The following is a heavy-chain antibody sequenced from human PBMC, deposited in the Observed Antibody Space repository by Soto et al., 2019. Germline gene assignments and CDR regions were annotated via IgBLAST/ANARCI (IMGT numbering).Heavy chain of an antibody. D-gene: IGHD6-13*01. V-gene: IGHV1-2*02. CDR2: INPNGGDT. CDR3: ARDSSRAYSSSWYNWFDP. J-gene: IGHJ5*02. CDR1: GDSFNDYY. Sequence: ASVKVSCKSSGDSFNDYYIHWVRQAPGQGFEWMGWINPNGGDTKYAQKLQGRVTMTTDTSTSTAYMELRSLRSDDTAVYYCARDSSRAYSSSWYNWFDPWGQGTLVTVSS.